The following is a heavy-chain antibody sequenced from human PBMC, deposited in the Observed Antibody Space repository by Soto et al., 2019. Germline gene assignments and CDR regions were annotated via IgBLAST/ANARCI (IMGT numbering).Heavy chain of an antibody. Sequence: GASVKVSCKASGYTFTSYGISWVRQAPGQGLEWMGWISAYNGNTNYAQKLQGRVTMTTDTSTSTAYMELRSLRSDDTAVYYCASPRYCSSTSCPFDYWGQGTLVTVSS. CDR2: ISAYNGNT. V-gene: IGHV1-18*01. CDR3: ASPRYCSSTSCPFDY. J-gene: IGHJ4*02. CDR1: GYTFTSYG. D-gene: IGHD2-2*01.